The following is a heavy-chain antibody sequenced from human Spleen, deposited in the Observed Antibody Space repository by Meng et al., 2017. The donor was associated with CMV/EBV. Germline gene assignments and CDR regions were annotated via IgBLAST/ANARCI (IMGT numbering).Heavy chain of an antibody. V-gene: IGHV4-31*03. J-gene: IGHJ4*02. CDR2: FYSDGTT. D-gene: IGHD6-6*01. Sequence: CTVSDGSISSGGYYWSWIRQHPEKGLEWIGYFYSDGTTYYNPSLKSRVAISLDTSKNQFSLRSTSVTAADTALYYCARGIEARPLNFWGQGTLVTVSS. CDR3: ARGIEARPLNF. CDR1: DGSISSGGYY.